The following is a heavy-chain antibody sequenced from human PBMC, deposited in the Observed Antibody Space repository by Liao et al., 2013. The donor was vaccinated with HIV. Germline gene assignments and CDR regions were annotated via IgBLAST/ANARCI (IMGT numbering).Heavy chain of an antibody. Sequence: QVQLQQWGAGLLKPSETLSLTCAVYGGSFSDYYWIWIRQPPGKGLEWIGEINHRGDTNYNPSLRSRVTISVDTSKNQFSLKLNSVTAADTAVYYCARGPRGTVTGPVRFDHWGQGTLVTVSS. J-gene: IGHJ4*02. CDR3: ARGPRGTVTGPVRFDH. V-gene: IGHV4-34*01. D-gene: IGHD6-19*01. CDR2: INHRGDT. CDR1: GGSFSDYY.